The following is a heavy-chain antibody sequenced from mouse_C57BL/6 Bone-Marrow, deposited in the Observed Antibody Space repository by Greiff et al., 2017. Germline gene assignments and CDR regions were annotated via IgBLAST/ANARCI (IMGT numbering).Heavy chain of an antibody. CDR2: ISYDGSN. Sequence: EVQLVESGPGLVKPSQSLSLTCSVTGYSITSGYYWNWIRQFPGNKLEWMGYISYDGSNNYNPSLKNRISITRDTSKNQFFLKLNSVTTEDTATYYCASRDWYFDVWGTGTTVTVSS. CDR1: GYSITSGYY. V-gene: IGHV3-6*01. J-gene: IGHJ1*03. CDR3: ASRDWYFDV.